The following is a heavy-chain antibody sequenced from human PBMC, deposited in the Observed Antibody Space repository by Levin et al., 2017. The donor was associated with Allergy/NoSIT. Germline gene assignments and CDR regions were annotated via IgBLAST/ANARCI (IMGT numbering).Heavy chain of an antibody. CDR3: AKRVAAGGMKNYYFDY. CDR2: ISWNSDSI. D-gene: IGHD6-13*01. V-gene: IGHV3-9*01. Sequence: KGLEWVSGISWNSDSIAYADSVRGRFTISRDNAKNSLYLQMNTLRAEDTALYYCAKRVAAGGMKNYYFDYWGQGTPVTVSS. J-gene: IGHJ4*02.